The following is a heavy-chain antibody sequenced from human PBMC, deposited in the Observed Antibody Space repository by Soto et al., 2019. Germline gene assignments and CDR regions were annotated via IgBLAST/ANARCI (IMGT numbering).Heavy chain of an antibody. CDR3: ARATGTLRSRNCDY. V-gene: IGHV4-31*03. CDR2: IYHTGST. D-gene: IGHD1-1*01. Sequence: SETLSLTCSVSGGSITTVGHYWTWIRQPPGKGLEWIGSIYHTGSTYYSKSLRSRLTMSVGTSKSQFSLRLSSVTAADTAVYYCARATGTLRSRNCDYWGQGSLVTVSS. CDR1: GGSITTVGHY. J-gene: IGHJ4*02.